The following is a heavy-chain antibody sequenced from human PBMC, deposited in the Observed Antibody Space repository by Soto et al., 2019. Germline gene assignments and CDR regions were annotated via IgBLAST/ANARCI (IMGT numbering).Heavy chain of an antibody. D-gene: IGHD1-26*01. CDR2: INPNSGGT. CDR1: GYTFTGYY. J-gene: IGHJ5*02. CDR3: ARDLNFWWELPTNWFDP. Sequence: GPSVKVSCKASGYTFTGYYMHWVRQAPGQGLEWMGWINPNSGGTNYAQKFQGRVTMTRDTSISTAYMELSRLTSDDTAVYYCARDLNFWWELPTNWFDPWGKGTLVTVSS. V-gene: IGHV1-2*02.